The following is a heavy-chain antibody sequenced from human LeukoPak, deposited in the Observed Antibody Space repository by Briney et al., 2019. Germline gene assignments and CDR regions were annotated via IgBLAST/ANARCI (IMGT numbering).Heavy chain of an antibody. J-gene: IGHJ4*02. CDR2: ISGDGGST. Sequence: GGSLRLSCAASGFTFDDYAMHWVRQAPGKGLEWVSLISGDGGSTYYADSVKGRFTISRDNSKNSLYLQMNSLRTEDTALYYCAKMAGVAGPTLHFDYWGQGTLVTVSS. V-gene: IGHV3-43*02. CDR3: AKMAGVAGPTLHFDY. D-gene: IGHD6-19*01. CDR1: GFTFDDYA.